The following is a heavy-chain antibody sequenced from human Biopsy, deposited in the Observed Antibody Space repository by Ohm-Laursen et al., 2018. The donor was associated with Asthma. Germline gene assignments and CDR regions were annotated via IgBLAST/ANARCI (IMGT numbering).Heavy chain of an antibody. J-gene: IGHJ3*02. CDR3: ARMYYDFLTGQVNDVFAI. D-gene: IGHD3-9*01. CDR1: GYTFINYA. CDR2: INAGNGNT. Sequence: ASVTASCKASGYTFINYAIHWVRQAPGQRLEWLGWINAGNGNTKYSQKFQGRVTITRDTSVSTAYMDLSSLRSEDTAVYYCARMYYDFLTGQVNDVFAIWGQGTMVTVSS. V-gene: IGHV1-3*01.